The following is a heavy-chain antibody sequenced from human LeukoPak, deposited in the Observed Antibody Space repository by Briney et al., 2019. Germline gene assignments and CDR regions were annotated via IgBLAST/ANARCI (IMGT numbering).Heavy chain of an antibody. Sequence: PGGSLRLSCAASGFTFSLYAMHWVRQAPGKGLEYVSAISSNGRSTYYANSVKGRFTISRDNSKNTLYLQMSSLRAEDTAVYFCVRGYSFGPYGMDVWGKGTTVTFST. CDR2: ISSNGRST. V-gene: IGHV3-64*01. CDR3: VRGYSFGPYGMDV. D-gene: IGHD2-15*01. J-gene: IGHJ6*04. CDR1: GFTFSLYA.